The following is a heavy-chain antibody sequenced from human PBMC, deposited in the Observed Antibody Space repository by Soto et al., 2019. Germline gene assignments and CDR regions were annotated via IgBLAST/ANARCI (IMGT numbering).Heavy chain of an antibody. CDR3: ARVSFETSGFADY. CDR2: INAANGAT. D-gene: IGHD5-12*01. Sequence: ASVKVSCKASGYTFTAYTIHWVRQAPGQSLEWMGWINAANGATKYSEKFQGRVTITRDTSARTAYMDLSSLSSKDTAVYFCARVSFETSGFADYWGQGNLVTVSS. V-gene: IGHV1-3*01. J-gene: IGHJ4*02. CDR1: GYTFTAYT.